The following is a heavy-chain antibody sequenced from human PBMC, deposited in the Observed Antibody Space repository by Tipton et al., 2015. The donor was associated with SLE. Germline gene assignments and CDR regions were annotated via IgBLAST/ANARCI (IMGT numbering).Heavy chain of an antibody. CDR1: GFTVSSNY. D-gene: IGHD1-7*01. CDR2: IYSGGST. V-gene: IGHV3-53*05. Sequence: SLRLSCAASGFTVSSNYMSWVRQAPGKGLEWVSVIYSGGSTYYADSVKGRFTISRDNARNSLFLQMNSLRLEDTALYYCAKDMGNTGTTGVDYWGQGALVTVSS. CDR3: AKDMGNTGTTGVDY. J-gene: IGHJ4*02.